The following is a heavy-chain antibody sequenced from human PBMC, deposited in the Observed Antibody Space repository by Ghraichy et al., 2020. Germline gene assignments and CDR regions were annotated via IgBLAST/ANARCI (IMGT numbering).Heavy chain of an antibody. Sequence: GGSLRLSCAASGFTFSSYWMSWVRQAPGKGLEWVANIKQDGSEKYYVDSVKGRFTISRDNAKNSLYLQMNSLRAEDTAVYYCARDYLVNYYYDSSGFDYWGQGTLVTVSS. CDR2: IKQDGSEK. CDR1: GFTFSSYW. D-gene: IGHD3-22*01. J-gene: IGHJ4*02. V-gene: IGHV3-7*01. CDR3: ARDYLVNYYYDSSGFDY.